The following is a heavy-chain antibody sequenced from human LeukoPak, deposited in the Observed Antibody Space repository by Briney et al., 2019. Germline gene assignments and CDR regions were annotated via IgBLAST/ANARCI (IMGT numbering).Heavy chain of an antibody. D-gene: IGHD2-2*02. CDR2: IYYSGST. V-gene: IGHV4-39*01. Sequence: KASETLSLTCTVSGGSISSASSYWGWIRQPPGKGLEWIGNIYYSGSTYYNPSLKSRVTISVDTSKNQFSLKLSSVTATDTAVYYCARRYTASPGERFDYWGPGTLVTVSS. CDR1: GGSISSASSY. CDR3: ARRYTASPGERFDY. J-gene: IGHJ4*02.